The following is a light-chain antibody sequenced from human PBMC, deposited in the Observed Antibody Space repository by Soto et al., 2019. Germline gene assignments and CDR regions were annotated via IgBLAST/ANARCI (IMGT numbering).Light chain of an antibody. CDR2: DAS. Sequence: IHMTQSPSTLSASVGDRVTITCRASQSISSWLAWYQQKPGKAPKLLIYDASSLESGVPSRFSGSGSGTEFTLTISSLQPDDFATYYCQQYNSYSRTCGQGTKGDIK. J-gene: IGKJ1*01. V-gene: IGKV1-5*01. CDR1: QSISSW. CDR3: QQYNSYSRT.